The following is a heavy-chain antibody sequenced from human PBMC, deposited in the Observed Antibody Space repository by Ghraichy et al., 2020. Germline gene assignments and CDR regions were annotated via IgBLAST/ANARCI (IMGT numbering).Heavy chain of an antibody. J-gene: IGHJ4*02. CDR2: IYPGDSDT. CDR1: GYSFTNSW. V-gene: IGHV5-51*01. D-gene: IGHD6-19*01. Sequence: GESLNISCKTSGYSFTNSWIGWARQTPGKGLEWMGMIYPGDSDTRYSPSFRGQVTISADKSVSTAYLQWSSLKASDSAMYYCARPTPRRGGWYDGLEYWGQGSLVTVSS. CDR3: ARPTPRRGGWYDGLEY.